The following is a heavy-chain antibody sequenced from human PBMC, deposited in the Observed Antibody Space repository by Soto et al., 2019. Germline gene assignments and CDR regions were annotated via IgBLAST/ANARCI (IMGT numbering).Heavy chain of an antibody. CDR2: ISGNGEII. CDR3: ARDVDADFRTDFDY. D-gene: IGHD4-17*01. CDR1: GGSISSYR. V-gene: IGHV3-11*01. Sequence: LTCTVSGGSISSYRWSWIRRAPGKGLEWISYISGNGEIIQYTASARGRFTISRDNAENSVYLEMDSLRAEDTALYYCARDVDADFRTDFDYWGRGTLVTVSS. J-gene: IGHJ4*02.